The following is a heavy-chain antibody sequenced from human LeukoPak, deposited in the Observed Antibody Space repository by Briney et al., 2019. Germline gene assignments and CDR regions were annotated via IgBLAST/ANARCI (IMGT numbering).Heavy chain of an antibody. J-gene: IGHJ4*02. CDR3: ARGGGGLVY. CDR1: GYTFTTYK. CDR2: INPSGGST. V-gene: IGHV1-46*01. D-gene: IGHD3-16*01. Sequence: GASVNVSCQASGYTFTTYKMYWVRQAPGQGLEWMGMINPSGGSTSYAQKFQGRVTMTRDTSTNTVYMDLCSLRSEDTAVYYCARGGGGLVYWGPGTLVTVSS.